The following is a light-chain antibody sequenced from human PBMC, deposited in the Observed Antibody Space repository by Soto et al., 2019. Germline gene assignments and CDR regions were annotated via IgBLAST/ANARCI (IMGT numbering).Light chain of an antibody. CDR2: EGS. CDR3: CSYAGSSTLV. Sequence: QSALTQPASVSGSPGQSITISCTGTSSDVGSYNLVSWYQQYPGKAPKLMIYEGSKRPSGVSNRFSGSKSGNTASLTISGLQAEDEADYYCCSYAGSSTLVFGGGTKLNVL. J-gene: IGLJ2*01. V-gene: IGLV2-23*01. CDR1: SSDVGSYNL.